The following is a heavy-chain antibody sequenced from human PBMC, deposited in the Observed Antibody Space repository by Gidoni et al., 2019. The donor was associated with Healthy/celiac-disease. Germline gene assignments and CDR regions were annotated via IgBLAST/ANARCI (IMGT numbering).Heavy chain of an antibody. V-gene: IGHV3-11*01. J-gene: IGHJ6*02. D-gene: IGHD6-13*01. CDR3: ARDFSGYSSSWTSDYGMDV. CDR1: GFTFSDYY. CDR2: ISSSVSTI. Sequence: QVQLVESGGGLVKPGGSLRLSWAASGFTFSDYYRSWIRQAPGEGLEWVSYISSSVSTIYYAASVKGRFTISRDNAKNSLYLQMNSLRAEDTAVYYCARDFSGYSSSWTSDYGMDVWGQGTTVTVSS.